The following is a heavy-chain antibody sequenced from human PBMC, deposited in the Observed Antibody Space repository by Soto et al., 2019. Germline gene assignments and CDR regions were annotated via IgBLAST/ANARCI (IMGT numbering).Heavy chain of an antibody. Sequence: LRLSCAASGFSFSSYAMSWVRQAPGKGLEWVSTISGSDGKTFYADSVKGRFSISRDTSKNTLYLQMNSLRADDTAVYYCARWSYLDYWGQGTRVTVS. CDR2: ISGSDGKT. J-gene: IGHJ4*02. D-gene: IGHD3-3*01. CDR1: GFSFSSYA. CDR3: ARWSYLDY. V-gene: IGHV3-23*01.